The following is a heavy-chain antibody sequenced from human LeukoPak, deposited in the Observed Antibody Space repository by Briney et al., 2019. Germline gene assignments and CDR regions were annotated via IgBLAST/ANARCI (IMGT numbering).Heavy chain of an antibody. CDR2: INTGNGNT. J-gene: IGHJ6*02. D-gene: IGHD2/OR15-2a*01. Sequence: ASVKVSCKASGYTFITYAMHWVRQAPGQRLEWMGWINTGNGNTKYSQKFQGRVTITRDTSASIAYMELSSLKSEDTAVYYCARDLIELGYYYYYYGMDVWGQGTTVTVPS. V-gene: IGHV1-3*04. CDR1: GYTFITYA. CDR3: ARDLIELGYYYYYYGMDV.